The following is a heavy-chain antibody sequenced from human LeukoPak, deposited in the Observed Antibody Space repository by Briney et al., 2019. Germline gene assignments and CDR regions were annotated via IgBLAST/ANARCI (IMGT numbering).Heavy chain of an antibody. J-gene: IGHJ5*02. V-gene: IGHV1-69*04. D-gene: IGHD3-22*01. Sequence: SVKVSCKASGGTFSSYAISWVRQAPGQGLEWMGRIIPIFGIANYAQKFQGRVTITADKSTSTAYMELSSLRSEDTAVYYCARAPTMIVGWFDPWGQGTLVTVSS. CDR3: ARAPTMIVGWFDP. CDR1: GGTFSSYA. CDR2: IIPIFGIA.